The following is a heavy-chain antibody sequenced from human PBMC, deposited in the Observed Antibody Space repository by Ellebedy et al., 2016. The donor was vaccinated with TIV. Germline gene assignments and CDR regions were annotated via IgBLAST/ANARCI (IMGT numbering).Heavy chain of an antibody. J-gene: IGHJ3*02. CDR2: IKQDGSDK. CDR1: GFTFSSYW. V-gene: IGHV3-7*03. Sequence: GESLKISCVASGFTFSSYWMTWVRQAPGKGLEWVANIKQDGSDKYCVDSVKGRFTISRDNAKNSLYLQMNSLRAEDTAVYYCARWGSYRNDAFDIWGQGTMVTVSS. CDR3: ARWGSYRNDAFDI. D-gene: IGHD3-16*02.